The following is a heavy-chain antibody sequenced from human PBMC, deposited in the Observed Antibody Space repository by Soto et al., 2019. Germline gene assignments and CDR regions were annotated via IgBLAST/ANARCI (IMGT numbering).Heavy chain of an antibody. V-gene: IGHV2-5*02. CDR2: IFWDDDK. Sequence: SGPTLVNPTQTLTLTCTFSGFSLSTSGVGVGWIRQPPGKALEWLGIIFWDDDKRYRPSLKRRVSITKDTSKNQVVLTLTNMDPADTATYYCTRIRAVMSLSIEFYFDVWGQGTLVTVSS. CDR3: TRIRAVMSLSIEFYFDV. D-gene: IGHD6-19*01. CDR1: GFSLSTSGVG. J-gene: IGHJ4*02.